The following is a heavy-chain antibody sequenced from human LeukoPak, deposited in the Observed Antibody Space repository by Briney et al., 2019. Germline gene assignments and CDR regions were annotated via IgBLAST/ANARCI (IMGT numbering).Heavy chain of an antibody. J-gene: IGHJ4*02. CDR1: GYSISSGYY. V-gene: IGHV4-38-2*02. Sequence: SETLSLTCTVSGYSISSGYYWGWIRQSPGKGLEWLGSILHSGTTYYNPSLESRVTISVDTSKNQFSLRLSSVTAADTAVYYCGRDRYTVLTALFDYWGQGILVTVSS. CDR3: GRDRYTVLTALFDY. CDR2: ILHSGTT. D-gene: IGHD4-23*01.